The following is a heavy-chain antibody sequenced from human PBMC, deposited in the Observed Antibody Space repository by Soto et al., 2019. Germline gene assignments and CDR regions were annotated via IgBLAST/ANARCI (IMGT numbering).Heavy chain of an antibody. J-gene: IGHJ3*02. V-gene: IGHV1-69*13. CDR3: ARGLESGMDAFDI. Sequence: ASVKVSCKASGGTFSSYAISWVRQAPGQGLEWMGGIIPIFGTANYAQKFQGRVTITADESTSTAYMELSSLRSEDTAVYYCARGLESGMDAFDIWGQGTMVTVSS. CDR1: GGTFSSYA. CDR2: IIPIFGTA. D-gene: IGHD1-1*01.